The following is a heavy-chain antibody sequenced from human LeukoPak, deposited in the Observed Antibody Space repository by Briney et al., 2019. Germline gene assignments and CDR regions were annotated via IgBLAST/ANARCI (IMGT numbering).Heavy chain of an antibody. D-gene: IGHD3-22*01. CDR3: ARAGVYYYDSSGYYYYYYMDV. CDR2: IIPIFGTA. V-gene: IGHV1-69*01. CDR1: GGTFSSYA. J-gene: IGHJ6*03. Sequence: ASVKVSCKASGGTFSSYAISWVRQAPGQGLEWMGGIIPIFGTANYAQKFQGRVTITADESTSTAYMELSSLRSEDTAVYYCARAGVYYYDSSGYYYYYYMDVWGKGTTVTISS.